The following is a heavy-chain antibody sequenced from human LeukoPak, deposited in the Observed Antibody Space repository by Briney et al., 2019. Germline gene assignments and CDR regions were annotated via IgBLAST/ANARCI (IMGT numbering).Heavy chain of an antibody. CDR3: TRVVNGGHFDY. Sequence: SETLSLTCAVYGGSFSGYYWSWIRQPPGKGLEWIGYVYHTGASGYHPSLKSRVAMSLDTSKNQVSLNLRSVTAADTAVYFCTRVVNGGHFDYWGQGTLVTVSS. J-gene: IGHJ4*02. CDR1: GGSFSGYY. D-gene: IGHD2-8*01. V-gene: IGHV4-34*11. CDR2: VYHTGAS.